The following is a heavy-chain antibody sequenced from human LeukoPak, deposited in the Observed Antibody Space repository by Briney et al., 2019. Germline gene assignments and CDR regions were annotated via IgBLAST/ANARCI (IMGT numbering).Heavy chain of an antibody. CDR3: ARVPTTIGWYYFDY. CDR1: GYSISSGYY. J-gene: IGHJ4*02. CDR2: IYHSGST. Sequence: SETLSLTCAVSGYSISSGYYWGWIRQPPGKGLEWIGSIYHSGSTYYNPSLKSRVTISVDTSKNQFSLRLSSVTAADTAVYYCARVPTTIGWYYFDYWGQGTLVTVSS. D-gene: IGHD6-19*01. V-gene: IGHV4-38-2*01.